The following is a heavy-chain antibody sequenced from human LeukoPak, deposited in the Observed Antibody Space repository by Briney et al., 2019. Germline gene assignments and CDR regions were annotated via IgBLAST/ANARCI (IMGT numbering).Heavy chain of an antibody. V-gene: IGHV3-74*01. J-gene: IGHJ1*01. CDR3: ARAPSEIGGYYPEYFRH. Sequence: GGSLRLPCAASGFTFSTYWMHWVRQAPGQGLVWVSRIKSYEGTNYADSVKGRFTIFSDNAKKTVSLQMKSLRPEDTGADYLARAPSEIGGYYPEYFRHWGQGTLVTVSS. D-gene: IGHD3-22*01. CDR1: GFTFSTYW. CDR2: IKSYEGT.